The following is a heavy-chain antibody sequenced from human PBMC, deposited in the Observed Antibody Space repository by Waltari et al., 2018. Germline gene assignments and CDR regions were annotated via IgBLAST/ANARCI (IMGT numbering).Heavy chain of an antibody. V-gene: IGHV4-30-2*01. CDR2: IYHSGST. Sequence: QLQLQESGSGLVKPSQTLSLTCAVSGGSISSGGYSWSWIRQPPGKGLEWIGYIYHSGSTYYNPSLKSRVTISVDRSKNQVSLKLSSVTAADTAVYYCARASSPRYDFWSGYYPLFDYWGQGTLVTVSS. CDR3: ARASSPRYDFWSGYYPLFDY. CDR1: GGSISSGGYS. J-gene: IGHJ4*02. D-gene: IGHD3-3*01.